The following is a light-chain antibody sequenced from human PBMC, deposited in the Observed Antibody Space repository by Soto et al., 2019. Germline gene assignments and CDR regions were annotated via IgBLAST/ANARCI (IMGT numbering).Light chain of an antibody. CDR2: AAS. J-gene: IGKJ2*01. Sequence: DIQMTQSPSSLSASVGDRVTITCRASQSISSYLNWYQQKPGKAPKLLIYAASSLQSGVPSRFSGSGSGTDFTLTISSLQPEDFATYYFQQSYSTHYTFGQGTKLEIK. V-gene: IGKV1-39*01. CDR3: QQSYSTHYT. CDR1: QSISSY.